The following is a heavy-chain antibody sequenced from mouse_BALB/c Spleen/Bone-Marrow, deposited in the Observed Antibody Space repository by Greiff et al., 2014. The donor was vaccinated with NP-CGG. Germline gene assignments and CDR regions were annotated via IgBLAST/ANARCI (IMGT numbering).Heavy chain of an antibody. J-gene: IGHJ3*01. CDR1: GYTFTNYF. CDR3: TRSGPGFAY. Sequence: QVQLKQSGAELVKPGASVKLSCKASGYTFTNYFMYWVKQRPGQGLEWIGEINPNNGGTNFNENFKSKATLTLDKSSSTAYMHLSSLTSEDSAVYYCTRSGPGFAYWGHGTLVTVSA. V-gene: IGHV1-53*01. CDR2: INPNNGGT.